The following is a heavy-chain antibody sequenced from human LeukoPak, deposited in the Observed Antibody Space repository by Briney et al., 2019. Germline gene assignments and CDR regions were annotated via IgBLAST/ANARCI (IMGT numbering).Heavy chain of an antibody. Sequence: GGSLRLSCAASGFTFSSYAMHWVRQAPGKGLEWVAVISYDGSNKYYADSVKGRFTISRDNSKNTLYLQMNSLRAEDTAAYYCAKEARTYYDFWSGLAFDYWGQGTLVTVSS. V-gene: IGHV3-30-3*01. CDR1: GFTFSSYA. D-gene: IGHD3-3*01. J-gene: IGHJ4*02. CDR3: AKEARTYYDFWSGLAFDY. CDR2: ISYDGSNK.